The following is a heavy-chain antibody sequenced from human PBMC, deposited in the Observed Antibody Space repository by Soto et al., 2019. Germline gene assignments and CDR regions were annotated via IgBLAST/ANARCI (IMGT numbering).Heavy chain of an antibody. CDR3: ERGEPSDTYYDFWSGYYLPYYFDY. D-gene: IGHD3-3*01. Sequence: SETLSLTCTVSGGSISSYYWSWIRQPPGKGLEWIGYIYYSGSTNYNPSLKSRVTISVDTSKNQFSLKLSSVTAADTAVYYCERGEPSDTYYDFWSGYYLPYYFDYCGQXTLVTVSS. CDR2: IYYSGST. V-gene: IGHV4-59*01. CDR1: GGSISSYY. J-gene: IGHJ4*02.